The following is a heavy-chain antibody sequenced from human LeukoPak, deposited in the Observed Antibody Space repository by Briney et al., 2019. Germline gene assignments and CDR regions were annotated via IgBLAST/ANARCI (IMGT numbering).Heavy chain of an antibody. V-gene: IGHV1-2*02. Sequence: ASVKVSCKASGYTFTSYYIHWVRQAPGQGLEWMGWINPNSGGTNYAQKFQGRVTMTRDTSISTAYMELSRLRSDDTAVYYCARDQGEQTGTHWGQGTLVTVSS. CDR1: GYTFTSYY. D-gene: IGHD3-10*01. CDR3: ARDQGEQTGTH. J-gene: IGHJ4*02. CDR2: INPNSGGT.